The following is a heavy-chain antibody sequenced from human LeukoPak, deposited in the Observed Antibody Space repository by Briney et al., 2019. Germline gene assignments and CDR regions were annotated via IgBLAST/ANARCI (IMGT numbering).Heavy chain of an antibody. J-gene: IGHJ6*03. CDR1: GGSFSGYY. D-gene: IGHD3-16*01. V-gene: IGHV4-34*01. CDR3: ARGLSFAIRPYYYMDV. Sequence: SETLSLTCAVYGGSFSGYYWSWIRQPPGKGLEWIGEINHSGSTNYNPSLKSRVTISVDTSKNQFSLKLSSVTAADTAVYYCARGLSFAIRPYYYMDVWGKGTTVTVSS. CDR2: INHSGST.